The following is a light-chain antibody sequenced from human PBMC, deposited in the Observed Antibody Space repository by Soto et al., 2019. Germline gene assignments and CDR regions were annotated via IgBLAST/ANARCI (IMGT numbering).Light chain of an antibody. CDR1: QAIGYW. Sequence: DLQMTQSPSPVSASVGDRVTITCRASQAIGYWLAWYQQKPGKAPKLLIYPASNLQSGVPSRFSGSGSGTDFTLTISSRQPEDFAIYYCQQENSFPLTFGGGTKVEIK. V-gene: IGKV1-12*01. J-gene: IGKJ4*01. CDR3: QQENSFPLT. CDR2: PAS.